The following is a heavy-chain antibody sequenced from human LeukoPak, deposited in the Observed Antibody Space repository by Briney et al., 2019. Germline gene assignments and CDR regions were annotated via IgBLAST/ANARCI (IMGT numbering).Heavy chain of an antibody. D-gene: IGHD6-13*01. CDR2: IFYSGST. J-gene: IGHJ3*02. CDR3: ARGLHRVAAAGTDAFDI. CDR1: GGSISSGSYY. Sequence: ASETLSLTCTVSGGSISSGSYYWSWIRQPPGKGLEWFGYIFYSGSTNYNPSLKSRVTISVDTSKNQFSLKLNSLTAADTAVYYCARGLHRVAAAGTDAFDIWGQGTMVTVSS. V-gene: IGHV4-61*01.